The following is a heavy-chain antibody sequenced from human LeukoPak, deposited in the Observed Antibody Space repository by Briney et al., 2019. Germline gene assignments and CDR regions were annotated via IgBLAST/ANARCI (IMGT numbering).Heavy chain of an antibody. CDR2: IYTSGST. CDR1: GGSISSGSYY. J-gene: IGHJ6*03. D-gene: IGHD3-3*01. CDR3: ARTYYDFWSGQRFFYYYMDV. Sequence: SETLSLTCTVSGGSISSGSYYWSWIRQHAGKGLEWIGRIYTSGSTNYNPSLKSRVTISVDTSKNQFSLKLSSVTAADTAVYYCARTYYDFWSGQRFFYYYMDVWGKGTTVTVSS. V-gene: IGHV4-61*02.